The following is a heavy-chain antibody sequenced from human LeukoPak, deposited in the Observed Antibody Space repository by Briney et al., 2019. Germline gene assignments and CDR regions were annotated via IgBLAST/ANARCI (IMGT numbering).Heavy chain of an antibody. Sequence: GGSLRLSCAASGFTFSSYWMHWDRQAPGKGLVWVSRINSDGSSTSYADSVKGRFTISRDNAKNSLYLQMNSLRAEDTAVYYCARDQGGATNRFDYWGQGTLVTVSS. J-gene: IGHJ4*02. CDR3: ARDQGGATNRFDY. CDR1: GFTFSSYW. V-gene: IGHV3-74*01. D-gene: IGHD1-26*01. CDR2: INSDGSST.